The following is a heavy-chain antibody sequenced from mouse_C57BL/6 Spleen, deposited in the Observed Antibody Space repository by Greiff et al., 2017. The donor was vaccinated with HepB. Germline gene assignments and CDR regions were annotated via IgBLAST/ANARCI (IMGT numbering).Heavy chain of an antibody. CDR2: RWSGGST. D-gene: IGHD1-1*01. CDR3: ARNRNYYGSSYVDWYFDV. V-gene: IGHV2-2*01. J-gene: IGHJ1*01. CDR1: GFSLTSYG. Sequence: QVQLKESGPGLVQPSQSLSITCTVSGFSLTSYGVHWVRQSPGKGLEWLGVRWSGGSTDYNAAFISRLSISKDNSKSQGFLKMNSLQADETAIYYCARNRNYYGSSYVDWYFDVWGPGTTVTVSS.